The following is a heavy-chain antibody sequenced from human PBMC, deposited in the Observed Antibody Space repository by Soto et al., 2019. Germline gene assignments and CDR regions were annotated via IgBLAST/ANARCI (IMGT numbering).Heavy chain of an antibody. Sequence: QVQLVESGGGVVQPGWSLRLSCAASGVSISDYGMEWVRQAPGKGLEWVALISYDGSNTESADSVKGRFTISRNNSKDTLFLQLTGLRREDTAIYYRAKGAGDRLSLGMDVWGQGTTVTVSS. CDR1: GVSISDYG. CDR3: AKGAGDRLSLGMDV. D-gene: IGHD1-26*01. CDR2: ISYDGSNT. V-gene: IGHV3-30*18. J-gene: IGHJ6*02.